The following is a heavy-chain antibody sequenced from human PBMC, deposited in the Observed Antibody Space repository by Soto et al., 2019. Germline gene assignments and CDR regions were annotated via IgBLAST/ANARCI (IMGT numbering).Heavy chain of an antibody. CDR3: ARQGMAARKYYSTYLDV. Sequence: QVQLVESGGGVVQPGRSLRLSCAASGFTFRDYAMHWVRQAPGKGLEWVKLISSDATNKYLADSVKGRFTISRDKSKNTLYLQMNSLRVEDTGLYYCARQGMAARKYYSTYLDVWGQGTTVIV. D-gene: IGHD6-6*01. CDR2: ISSDATNK. J-gene: IGHJ6*02. CDR1: GFTFRDYA. V-gene: IGHV3-30-3*01.